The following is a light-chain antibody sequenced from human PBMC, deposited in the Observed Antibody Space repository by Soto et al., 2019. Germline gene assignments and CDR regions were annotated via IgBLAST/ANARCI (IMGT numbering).Light chain of an antibody. CDR1: QSVTNNY. CDR2: AAS. CDR3: QQYGTSITWT. V-gene: IGKV3-20*01. J-gene: IGKJ1*01. Sequence: EVVLTQSPGTVSLSPGERATLSCRASQSVTNNYLAWYQQKAGQAPRLLIYAASSRATGIPDRFSGSGSGTDFTLSISRLEPGDFAVYYCQQYGTSITWTFGQGTKVEIK.